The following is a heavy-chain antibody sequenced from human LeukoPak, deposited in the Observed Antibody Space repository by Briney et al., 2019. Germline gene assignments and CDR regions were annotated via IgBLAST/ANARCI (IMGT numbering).Heavy chain of an antibody. CDR2: ISAYNGNT. D-gene: IGHD3-16*01. CDR1: GYTFTSYG. J-gene: IGHJ3*02. V-gene: IGHV1-18*01. Sequence: GASVKVSCKASGYTFTSYGISWVRQAPGQGLEWMGWISAYNGNTNYAQKLQGRVTMTRDTSISTAYMELSRLRSDDTAVYYCARGVRDYDYVWGSYVDAFDIWGQGTMVTVSS. CDR3: ARGVRDYDYVWGSYVDAFDI.